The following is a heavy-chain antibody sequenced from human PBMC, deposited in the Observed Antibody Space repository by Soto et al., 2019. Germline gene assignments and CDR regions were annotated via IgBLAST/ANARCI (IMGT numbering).Heavy chain of an antibody. CDR3: VKNSGWFNN. CDR2: IDGSGGIT. CDR1: GFTFGTTD. Sequence: QLLQSGGGLVQPGGSLTLACAASGFTFGTTDMSWVRQAPGEGLEWVSTIDGSGGITYYADSVKGRFTISSDNSRNTVYLQMNSLRGDDTALYYFVKNSGWFNNWGQGALVTVSS. D-gene: IGHD6-19*01. V-gene: IGHV3-23*01. J-gene: IGHJ4*02.